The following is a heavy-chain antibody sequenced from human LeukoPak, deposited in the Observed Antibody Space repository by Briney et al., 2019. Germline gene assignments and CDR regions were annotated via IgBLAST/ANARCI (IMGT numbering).Heavy chain of an antibody. J-gene: IGHJ4*02. CDR3: ARVSVGATMLAYFDY. Sequence: ASVKVSCKASGYSFTSHYMHWVRQAPGQGLEWMGLINPSGSSTLYAQKFQGRVTMTRDMSTSTVYMELSSLRSEDTAMYYCARVSVGATMLAYFDYWGQGTLVTVSS. CDR2: INPSGSST. CDR1: GYSFTSHY. V-gene: IGHV1-46*01. D-gene: IGHD1-26*01.